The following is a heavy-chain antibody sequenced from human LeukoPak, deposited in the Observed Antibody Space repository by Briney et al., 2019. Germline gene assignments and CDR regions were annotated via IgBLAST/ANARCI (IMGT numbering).Heavy chain of an antibody. CDR2: IWYDGSNE. J-gene: IGHJ1*01. Sequence: PGRSLRLSCAASGFTFSSYGMHWVRQAPGKGLEWVAVIWYDGSNEYYADSVKGRFTISRDNSKNTLYLQMSSLRAEDTAVYYCARDHPAVGGSTGYFQHWGQGTLVTVSS. CDR1: GFTFSSYG. V-gene: IGHV3-33*01. CDR3: ARDHPAVGGSTGYFQH. D-gene: IGHD6-19*01.